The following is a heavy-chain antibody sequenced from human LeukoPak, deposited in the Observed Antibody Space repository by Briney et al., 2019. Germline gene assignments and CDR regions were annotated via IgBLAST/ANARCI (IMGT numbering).Heavy chain of an antibody. CDR2: INPNSGGT. V-gene: IGHV1-2*02. D-gene: IGHD1-26*01. CDR1: GYTFTGYY. Sequence: ASVKVSCKASGYTFTGYYMHWVRQAPGQGLEWMGWINPNSGGTNYAQKFQGRVNTTRDTSISTAYMELSRLRSDDTAVYYCARDGSGSGANKEWFDPWGQGTLVTVSS. J-gene: IGHJ5*02. CDR3: ARDGSGSGANKEWFDP.